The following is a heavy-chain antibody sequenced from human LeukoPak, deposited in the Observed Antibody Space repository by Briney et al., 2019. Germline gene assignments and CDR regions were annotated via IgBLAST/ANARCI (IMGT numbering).Heavy chain of an antibody. CDR2: ISSTSTSI. CDR1: GFTFSSHT. V-gene: IGHV3-21*01. CDR3: SREGLGYYFDF. D-gene: IGHD4-17*01. J-gene: IGHJ4*02. Sequence: KPGGSLRLSCAAPGFTFSSHTMNWVRQAPGKGLEWVSSISSTSTSIYHADSVKGRFTISRDNTKNSLYLQMDSLRAEDTAVYYCSREGLGYYFDFWGQGTLVTVST.